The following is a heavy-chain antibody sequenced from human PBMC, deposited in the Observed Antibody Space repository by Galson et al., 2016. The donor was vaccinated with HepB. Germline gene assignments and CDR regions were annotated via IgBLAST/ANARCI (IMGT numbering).Heavy chain of an antibody. D-gene: IGHD2-15*01. CDR1: GFTFSSYS. V-gene: IGHV3-48*04. CDR2: ISSSSRTI. J-gene: IGHJ4*02. CDR3: ARDETYCSGGSCYDDQLFDY. Sequence: SLRLSCAASGFTFSSYSMNWVRQAPGKGLEWLSYISSSSRTIYYAASVKGRFTISRDNAKNSLYLQMNSLRAEDTAVYYCARDETYCSGGSCYDDQLFDYWGQGTLVTVSS.